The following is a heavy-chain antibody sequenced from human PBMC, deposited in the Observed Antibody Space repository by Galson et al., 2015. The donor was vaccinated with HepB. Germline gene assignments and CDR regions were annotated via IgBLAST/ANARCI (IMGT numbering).Heavy chain of an antibody. V-gene: IGHV4-30-2*01. Sequence: PLSLTCAVSGGSISSGGYPWSWTRQPPGKGLEWIGYIYHSGSTYYNPSLKSRVTISVDRSKNQFSLKLSSVTAADTAVYYCARSLCGGDCLRDYYYGMDVWGQGTTVTVSS. CDR2: IYHSGST. CDR3: ARSLCGGDCLRDYYYGMDV. J-gene: IGHJ6*02. CDR1: GGSISSGGYP. D-gene: IGHD2-21*02.